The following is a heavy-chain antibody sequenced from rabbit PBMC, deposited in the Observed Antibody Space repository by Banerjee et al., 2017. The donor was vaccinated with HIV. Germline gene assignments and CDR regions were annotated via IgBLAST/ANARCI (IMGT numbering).Heavy chain of an antibody. CDR1: GFSLSSHA. J-gene: IGHJ3*01. CDR2: IDPVFGST. Sequence: QEHLKETGGGLVQPGGSLTLSCKAAGFSLSSHAMNWVRQAPGKGLEWIGYIDPVFGSTYYASWVNGRFTISSHNAQNTVSLQLNSLTAADTATYFCARDLGGSSDLWGQGTLVTVS. V-gene: IGHV1S47*01. D-gene: IGHD8-1*01. CDR3: ARDLGGSSDL.